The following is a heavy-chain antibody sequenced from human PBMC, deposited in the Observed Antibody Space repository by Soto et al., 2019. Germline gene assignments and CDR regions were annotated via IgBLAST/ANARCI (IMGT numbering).Heavy chain of an antibody. CDR1: GGSISSSSYY. CDR3: ARGYSSSWYYFDY. J-gene: IGHJ4*02. V-gene: IGHV4-39*01. D-gene: IGHD6-13*01. CDR2: IYYSGST. Sequence: SETLSLTCTVSGGSISSSSYYWGWIRQPPGKGLEWIGSIYYSGSTYYNPSLKSRVTISVDTSKNQFSLKLSSVTAADTAVYYCARGYSSSWYYFDYWGRGTLVTVSS.